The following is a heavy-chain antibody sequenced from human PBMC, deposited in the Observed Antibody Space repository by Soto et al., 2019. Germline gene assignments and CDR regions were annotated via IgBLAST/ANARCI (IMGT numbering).Heavy chain of an antibody. CDR2: ISSYNGNT. J-gene: IGHJ4*02. Sequence: ASVKVSCKASGYSFTNYGFSWVRQAPGQGLEWIGWISSYNGNTNYAQKVQGRLTLTTDTSTSTGYMELRSLTYDDTAVYYCARVRSSAAGTRRKYFDYLGQGTLVTVSS. V-gene: IGHV1-18*04. CDR1: GYSFTNYG. D-gene: IGHD6-13*01. CDR3: ARVRSSAAGTRRKYFDY.